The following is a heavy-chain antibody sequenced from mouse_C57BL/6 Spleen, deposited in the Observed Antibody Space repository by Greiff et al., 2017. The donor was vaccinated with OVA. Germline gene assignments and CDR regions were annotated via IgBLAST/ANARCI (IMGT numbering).Heavy chain of an antibody. CDR1: GYTFTSYT. D-gene: IGHD4-1*01. CDR3: ARSGAGTFDD. V-gene: IGHV1-4*01. Sequence: QVQLQQSGAELARPGASVKMSCKASGYTFTSYTMHWVKQRPGQGLEWIGYINPSSGYTKYNQKFKDKATMTADKSSSKAYMHLSSLTSEDSAVYYCARSGAGTFDDWGQGTTLTVSS. J-gene: IGHJ2*01. CDR2: INPSSGYT.